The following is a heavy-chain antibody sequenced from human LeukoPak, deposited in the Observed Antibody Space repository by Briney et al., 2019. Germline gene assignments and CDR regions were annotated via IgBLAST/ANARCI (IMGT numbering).Heavy chain of an antibody. CDR2: ISAYNGNT. CDR3: ARDLLVASRSLYGSGTYGY. CDR1: GYTFTSYG. J-gene: IGHJ4*02. D-gene: IGHD3-10*01. Sequence: ASVKVSCKASGYTFTSYGISWVRQAPGQGLVWMGWISAYNGNTNYAQKLQGRVTMTTDTSTSTAYMELRSLRSDDTAVYYCARDLLVASRSLYGSGTYGYWGQGTLVTVSS. V-gene: IGHV1-18*01.